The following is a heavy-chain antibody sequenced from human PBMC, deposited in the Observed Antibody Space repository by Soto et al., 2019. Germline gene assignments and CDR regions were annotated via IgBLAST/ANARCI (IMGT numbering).Heavy chain of an antibody. V-gene: IGHV3-30*18. J-gene: IGHJ6*02. D-gene: IGHD4-17*01. CDR3: AKILQLGDYAYYYYGMDV. CDR2: ISYDGSNK. CDR1: KFTFSSYG. Sequence: QVPLVESGGGVVQPGRSLRLSCAASKFTFSSYGMHWVRQAPGKGLEWVAVISYDGSNKNYADSVKGRFTISRDNSKNPLYLQMNSLRAEDTAVYYCAKILQLGDYAYYYYGMDVWGQGTTVTVSS.